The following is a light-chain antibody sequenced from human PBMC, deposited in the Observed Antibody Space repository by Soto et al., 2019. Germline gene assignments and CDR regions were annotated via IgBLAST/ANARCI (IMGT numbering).Light chain of an antibody. J-gene: IGKJ1*01. V-gene: IGKV1-5*01. Sequence: IQMTQSPSPLSASVGDKVTITCRARQSISSWLAWYQQKPGKAPKLLIYDASSLESGVPSRFSGSGSGTEFTLTISSLQPDDFATYYCQQYNSYSPKWTFGQGTKV. CDR3: QQYNSYSPKWT. CDR2: DAS. CDR1: QSISSW.